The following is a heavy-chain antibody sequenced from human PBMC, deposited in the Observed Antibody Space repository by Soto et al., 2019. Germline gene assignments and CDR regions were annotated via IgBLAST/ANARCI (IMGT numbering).Heavy chain of an antibody. CDR2: ISSSSSYI. CDR1: GFTFSSYS. Sequence: GGSLRLSCAASGFTFSSYSMNWVRQAPGKGLEWVSSISSSSSYIYYADSVKGRFTISRDNAKNSLYLQMNSLRAEDTAVYYCARDFLMAAPRRTRFDPWGQGTLVTVSS. V-gene: IGHV3-21*01. D-gene: IGHD6-6*01. J-gene: IGHJ5*02. CDR3: ARDFLMAAPRRTRFDP.